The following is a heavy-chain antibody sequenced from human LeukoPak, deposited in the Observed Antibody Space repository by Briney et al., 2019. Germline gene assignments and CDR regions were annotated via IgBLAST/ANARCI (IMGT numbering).Heavy chain of an antibody. Sequence: PGGSLRLSCAASGFTFSSDSMNWVRQAPGKGLEWVSSISSSSSYIYYADSVKGRFTISRDNAKNSLYLQMNSLRAEDTAVYYCARDFYGDYACDYWGQGTLVTVSS. CDR3: ARDFYGDYACDY. CDR1: GFTFSSDS. V-gene: IGHV3-21*01. J-gene: IGHJ4*01. D-gene: IGHD4-17*01. CDR2: ISSSSSYI.